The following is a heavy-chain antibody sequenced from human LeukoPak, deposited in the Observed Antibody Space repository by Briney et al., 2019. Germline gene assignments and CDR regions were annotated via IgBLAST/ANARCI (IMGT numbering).Heavy chain of an antibody. Sequence: PGGSLRLSCAASGFMFSSYAMSWVRQAPGKGLEWVSDINGSGGSTYYADSVKGRFTISGDNAKNSLYLQMNSLRAEDTAVYYCARATARKRPYYYGSGSPHMDVWGKGTTVTVSS. CDR2: INGSGGST. CDR3: ARATARKRPYYYGSGSPHMDV. D-gene: IGHD3-10*01. V-gene: IGHV3-23*01. CDR1: GFMFSSYA. J-gene: IGHJ6*03.